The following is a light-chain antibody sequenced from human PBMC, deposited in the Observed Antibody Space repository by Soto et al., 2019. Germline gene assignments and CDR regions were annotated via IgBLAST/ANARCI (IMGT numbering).Light chain of an antibody. CDR3: AAWDDSLNGPA. CDR1: YSNIGIND. J-gene: IGLJ2*01. Sequence: QSVLSQPPSASGTPGQTVTVSCSGTYSNIGINDVHWYRQLSGTAPQILIYDTSQRATGVPDRFSGSRSGTSASLVISGLQTEDEADYHCAAWDDSLNGPAFRGGTKLTVL. CDR2: DTS. V-gene: IGLV1-44*01.